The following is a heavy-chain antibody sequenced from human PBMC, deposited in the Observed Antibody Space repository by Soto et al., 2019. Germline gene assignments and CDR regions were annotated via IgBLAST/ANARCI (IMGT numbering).Heavy chain of an antibody. CDR3: AKDQKWEVHHYFDS. D-gene: IGHD1-26*01. CDR2: ISSSGGKT. CDR1: GFTFSASA. J-gene: IGHJ4*02. V-gene: IGHV3-23*01. Sequence: EVQLLESGGGLVQPGGSLRLSCAASGFTFSASAMTWVRRAPGKGLEWVSTISSSGGKTHYADSVKGRFTISRDNSKNTLFLQMNSLRAEDTAVYYCAKDQKWEVHHYFDSWGQGTLVTVSS.